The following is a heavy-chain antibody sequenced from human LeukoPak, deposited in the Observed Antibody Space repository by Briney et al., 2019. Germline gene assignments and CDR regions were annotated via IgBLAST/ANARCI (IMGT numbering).Heavy chain of an antibody. CDR1: GGSISSGSYY. D-gene: IGHD3-16*02. CDR3: ATQYYDYVWGSYRHLDY. CDR2: IYNSGST. Sequence: SETLSLTCTVDGGSISSGSYYWSWIRQPAGKGLHWIGRIYNSGSTNNNPSHKSRVTISEDTSKNQFSLKMSSVTAADTGVYYCATQYYDYVWGSYRHLDYWDQGTLVTVSS. J-gene: IGHJ4*02. V-gene: IGHV4-61*02.